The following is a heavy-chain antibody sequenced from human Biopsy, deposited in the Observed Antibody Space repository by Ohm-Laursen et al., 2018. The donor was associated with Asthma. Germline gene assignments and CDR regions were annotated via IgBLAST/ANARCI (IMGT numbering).Heavy chain of an antibody. CDR3: ARAVDYSHYYGIDV. V-gene: IGHV4-31*03. J-gene: IGHJ6*02. CDR2: ISYSGTT. D-gene: IGHD3-10*01. Sequence: SQTPSLTCTVSGDSISSPAYYWSWVRQHPGKGLEWIGYISYSGTTFYHPSLMSRLIISLDTSKNQFSLKLSSVTAADTAVYFCARAVDYSHYYGIDVWGQGTTVTVS. CDR1: GDSISSPAYY.